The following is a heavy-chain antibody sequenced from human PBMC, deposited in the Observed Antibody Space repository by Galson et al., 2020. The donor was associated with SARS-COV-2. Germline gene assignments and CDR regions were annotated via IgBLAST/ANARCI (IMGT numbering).Heavy chain of an antibody. J-gene: IGHJ3*02. V-gene: IGHV5-51*01. Sequence: GESLKISCTGSGYSFMSSWIGWVRQMPGKGLEWMGIVYPGDSDIRYSPSFQGQVTILADKSISTAYLQWSSLKASDTAIYDCARGWESSAFDIWGQGTMVTGSA. D-gene: IGHD1-26*01. CDR3: ARGWESSAFDI. CDR2: VYPGDSDI. CDR1: GYSFMSSW.